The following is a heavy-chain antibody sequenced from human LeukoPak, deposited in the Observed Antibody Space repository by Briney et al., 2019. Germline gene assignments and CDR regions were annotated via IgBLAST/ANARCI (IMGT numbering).Heavy chain of an antibody. V-gene: IGHV3-21*01. J-gene: IGHJ4*02. CDR2: ISGSSSHT. D-gene: IGHD5-24*01. Sequence: PGGSLRLSCAASGFTFSSYSMNWVRQAPGKGLEWVSSISGSSSHTYYTDSVKGRFTISRDNAKNSLYLQMNSLRAEDTAVYYCARGAMASIQFDYWGQGTLVTVSS. CDR1: GFTFSSYS. CDR3: ARGAMASIQFDY.